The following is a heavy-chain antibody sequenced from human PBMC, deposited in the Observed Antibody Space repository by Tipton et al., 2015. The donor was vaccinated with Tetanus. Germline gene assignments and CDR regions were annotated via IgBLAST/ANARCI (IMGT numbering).Heavy chain of an antibody. J-gene: IGHJ4*02. V-gene: IGHV3-21*01. D-gene: IGHD6-25*01. CDR1: GFAFSSYT. CDR3: ASGSALDY. Sequence: SLRLSCEVSGFAFSSYTMNWVRQAPGKGLEWVSSISSTSSYIYYADSLTGRITISRDNAKNSLYLQMNSLRAEDTAVYYCASGSALDYWGQGTLVAVSS. CDR2: ISSTSSYI.